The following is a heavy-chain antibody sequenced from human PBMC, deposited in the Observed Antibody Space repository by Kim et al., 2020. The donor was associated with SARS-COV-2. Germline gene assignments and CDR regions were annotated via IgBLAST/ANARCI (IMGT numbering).Heavy chain of an antibody. V-gene: IGHV4-4*02. CDR3: ARGVWMTTSPDLGITFDP. J-gene: IGHJ5*02. CDR2: IYHSGST. D-gene: IGHD4-17*01. CDR1: GGSISSSNW. Sequence: SETLSLTCAVSGGSISSSNWWSWVRQPPGKGLEWIGEIYHSGSTNYNPSLKSRVTISVDKSKNQFSLKLSSVTAADTAVYYCARGVWMTTSPDLGITFDPWGQGTLVTVSS.